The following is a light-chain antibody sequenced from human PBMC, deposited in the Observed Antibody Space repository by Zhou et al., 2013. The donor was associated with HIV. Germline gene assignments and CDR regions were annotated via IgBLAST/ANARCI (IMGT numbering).Light chain of an antibody. CDR2: GAS. CDR1: QSVDNSY. V-gene: IGKV3-20*01. CDR3: QQYGYLIT. J-gene: IGKJ5*01. Sequence: EIIMTQSPATLSVSPGERATLSCRASQSVDNSYLAWYQQKPGQAPRLLIYGASSRATDIPDRFSGSGSGTDFTLTISRLEPEDFAVYYCQQYGYLITFGQGTRLEIK.